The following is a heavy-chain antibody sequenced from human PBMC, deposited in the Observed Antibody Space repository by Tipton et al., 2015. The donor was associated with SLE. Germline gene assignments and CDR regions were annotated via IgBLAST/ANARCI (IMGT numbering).Heavy chain of an antibody. CDR1: GFTFSIYA. V-gene: IGHV3-23*01. Sequence: SLRLSCEVSGFTFSIYAMSWVRQAPGKGLEWVSGISAGGGGTYYADSVRGRMTISRDNSKNTLYLQMNSLRAEDTAVYYCAGVKLSYYFDYWGQGTLVTVSS. CDR3: AGVKLSYYFDY. J-gene: IGHJ4*02. CDR2: ISAGGGGT. D-gene: IGHD3-3*01.